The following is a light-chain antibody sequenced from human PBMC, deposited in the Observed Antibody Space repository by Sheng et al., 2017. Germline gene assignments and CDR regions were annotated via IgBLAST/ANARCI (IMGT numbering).Light chain of an antibody. Sequence: DIQMTQSPSTLSASVGDTVTITCRASQSISNRLAWYQQKPGKAPKLLIYKASSLESGVPSRFSGSGSGTEFTLAISSLQPDDFATYYCQQYTSSSRTFGQGTKVEIK. J-gene: IGKJ1*01. V-gene: IGKV1-5*03. CDR2: KAS. CDR3: QQYTSSSRT. CDR1: QSISNR.